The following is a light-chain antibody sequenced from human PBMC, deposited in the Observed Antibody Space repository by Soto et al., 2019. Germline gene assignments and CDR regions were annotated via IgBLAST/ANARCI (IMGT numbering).Light chain of an antibody. CDR3: QNYKYWPYT. CDR2: GAS. Sequence: EVLMTQSPDILSVSPGDTAILSCRASQSVASALAWYQQRPGQAPRVIMYGASVRSTGLPDRFSGSGSGTEFTLTISSRQSEDFAVYFCQNYKYWPYTFGQGTKLEIK. V-gene: IGKV3-15*01. J-gene: IGKJ2*01. CDR1: QSVASA.